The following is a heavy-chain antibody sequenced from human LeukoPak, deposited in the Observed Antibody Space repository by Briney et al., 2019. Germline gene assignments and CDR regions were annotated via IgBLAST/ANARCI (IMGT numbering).Heavy chain of an antibody. J-gene: IGHJ4*02. V-gene: IGHV3-13*01. D-gene: IGHD6-13*01. CDR1: GFSFSSYD. CDR3: ARGGQQLGEFDC. CDR2: IGTAGDT. Sequence: AGGSLRLSCAASGFSFSSYDMHWVRQATGKRLEWVSAIGTAGDTYYPGSVKGRFTISRENAKNSLYLQMNSLRAGDTAVYYCARGGQQLGEFDCWGQGTLVTVSS.